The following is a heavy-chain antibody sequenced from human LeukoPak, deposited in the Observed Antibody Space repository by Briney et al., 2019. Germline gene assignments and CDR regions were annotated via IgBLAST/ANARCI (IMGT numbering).Heavy chain of an antibody. CDR3: ARRIQLWSYWHFDL. Sequence: SETLSLTCSVSGGSISGYSWGWVRQPPGKGLECIGYMFDRGSPNHHPSLQNRVTTSVDTSKNEFSLRLTSVTAADTAVYSCARRIQLWSYWHFDLWGRGTLVTVSS. D-gene: IGHD5-18*01. J-gene: IGHJ2*01. CDR2: MFDRGSP. V-gene: IGHV4-4*09. CDR1: GGSISGYS.